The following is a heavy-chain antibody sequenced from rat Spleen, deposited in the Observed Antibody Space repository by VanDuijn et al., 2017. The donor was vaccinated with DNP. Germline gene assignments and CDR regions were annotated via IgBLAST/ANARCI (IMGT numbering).Heavy chain of an antibody. D-gene: IGHD1-10*01. CDR2: ISYDGGST. J-gene: IGHJ1*01. Sequence: EVKLVESGGGLVQPGRSLKLSCAASGFTFSDYYMAWVRQAPTKGLEWVASISYDGGSTYYRDSVKGRFTISRDNAKSSLYLQMDSLRSEDTATYYCARHRVEQLRGLRYFDFWGPGTMVTVSS. CDR3: ARHRVEQLRGLRYFDF. CDR1: GFTFSDYY. V-gene: IGHV5-20*01.